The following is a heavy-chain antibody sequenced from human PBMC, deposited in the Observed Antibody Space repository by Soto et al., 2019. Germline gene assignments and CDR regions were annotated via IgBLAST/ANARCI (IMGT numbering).Heavy chain of an antibody. Sequence: SETLSLTCAVSDASISSTNWWSWVRQSPEKGLEWIGEIFHSGSTNYNPSLKSRVTISVDKSKSQFSLKLTSVTAADTAVYYCTRDRIGSWYLTSPGAFDIWGQGTMVTVSS. CDR1: DASISSTNW. CDR3: TRDRIGSWYLTSPGAFDI. V-gene: IGHV4-4*02. D-gene: IGHD6-13*01. CDR2: IFHSGST. J-gene: IGHJ3*02.